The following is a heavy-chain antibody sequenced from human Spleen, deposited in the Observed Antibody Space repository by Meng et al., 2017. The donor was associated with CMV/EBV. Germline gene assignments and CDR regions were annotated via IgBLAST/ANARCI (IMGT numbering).Heavy chain of an antibody. D-gene: IGHD6-13*01. CDR3: AKEPRSWYGGDGFDV. V-gene: IGHV3-21*04. CDR2: ISSSSSYI. J-gene: IGHJ3*01. Sequence: GESLKISCAASGFTFSSYSMNWVRQAPGKGLEWVSSISSSSSYIYYADSVKGRFIISGDSSTNTVFLQMNSLRAEDTAVYYCAKEPRSWYGGDGFDVWGHGTMVTVSS. CDR1: GFTFSSYS.